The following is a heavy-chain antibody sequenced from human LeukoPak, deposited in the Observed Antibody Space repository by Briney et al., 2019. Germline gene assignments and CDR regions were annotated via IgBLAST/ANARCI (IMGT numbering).Heavy chain of an antibody. Sequence: PGGSLRLSCAASGFTVSSNYMSWVRQAPGKGLEWVSGISWNSGSIGYADSVKGRFTISRDNAKNSLYLQMNSLRAEDTALYYCAKDLKQVHDYSNYNLLFDYWGQGTLVTVSS. D-gene: IGHD4-11*01. CDR2: ISWNSGSI. J-gene: IGHJ4*02. CDR3: AKDLKQVHDYSNYNLLFDY. V-gene: IGHV3-9*01. CDR1: GFTVSSNY.